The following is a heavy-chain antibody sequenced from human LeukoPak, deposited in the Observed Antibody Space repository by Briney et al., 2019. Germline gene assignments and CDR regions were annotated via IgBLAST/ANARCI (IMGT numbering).Heavy chain of an antibody. Sequence: GGSLRLSCAASGFTFSTYAMSWVRQAPGKGLEWVSGISASGGSTYYADSVKGRFTNSRDNSKNTLYLQMNSLRAEDTAVYYCAKHTPGFSWWGQGTLVTVSS. CDR1: GFTFSTYA. V-gene: IGHV3-23*01. D-gene: IGHD2-2*02. CDR2: ISASGGST. J-gene: IGHJ4*02. CDR3: AKHTPGFSW.